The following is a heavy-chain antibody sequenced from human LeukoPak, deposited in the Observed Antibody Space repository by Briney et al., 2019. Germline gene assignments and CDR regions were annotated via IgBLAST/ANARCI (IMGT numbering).Heavy chain of an antibody. J-gene: IGHJ6*04. Sequence: GGSLRLSCAASGFTFSSYGMHWVRQAPGKGLEWVAVIWYDGSNKYYADSVKGRFTISRDNSKNTLYLQMNSLRAEDTAVYYCARGPVAYYYGSGTGGTDVWGKGTTVTVSS. V-gene: IGHV3-33*01. CDR3: ARGPVAYYYGSGTGGTDV. CDR2: IWYDGSNK. D-gene: IGHD3-10*01. CDR1: GFTFSSYG.